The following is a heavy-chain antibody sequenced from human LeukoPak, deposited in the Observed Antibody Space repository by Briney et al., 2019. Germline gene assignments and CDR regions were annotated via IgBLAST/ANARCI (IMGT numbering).Heavy chain of an antibody. V-gene: IGHV4-59*12. J-gene: IGHJ3*02. CDR3: AKSNGYGLIDI. CDR1: GGSFSGYY. Sequence: SETLSLTCAVYGGSFSGYYWSWIRQPPGKGLEWIGNIFYSGSTYYSPSLKSRVTISLDTSRNQFSLKLNSVTAADTAVYYCAKSNGYGLIDIWGQGTMVTVSS. CDR2: IFYSGST. D-gene: IGHD3-22*01.